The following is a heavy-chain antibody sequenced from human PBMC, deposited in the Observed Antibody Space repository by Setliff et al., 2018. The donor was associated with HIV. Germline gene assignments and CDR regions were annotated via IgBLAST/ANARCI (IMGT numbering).Heavy chain of an antibody. CDR1: GASFNDYY. D-gene: IGHD6-19*01. CDR2: INHSGST. Sequence: PSETLSLTCAVYGASFNDYYWSWIRQPPGKGLEWIGEINHSGSTNYTPYLKSRVTISVYKSKNQFSLKLNSVTAEDPAVYYCARVPLDSSGWYVYYYYGMDVWGQGTTVTVSS. J-gene: IGHJ6*02. CDR3: ARVPLDSSGWYVYYYYGMDV. V-gene: IGHV4-34*01.